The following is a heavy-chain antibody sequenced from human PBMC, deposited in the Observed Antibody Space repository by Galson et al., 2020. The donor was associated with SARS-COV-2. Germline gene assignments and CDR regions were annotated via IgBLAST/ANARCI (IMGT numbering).Heavy chain of an antibody. CDR3: TREGWQGGY. CDR2: IRGDGSET. V-gene: IGHV3-7*01. D-gene: IGHD2-15*01. Sequence: GGSLRLSCVVSGFTFSDYWMNWIRQAPGKGLEWVANIRGDGSETNYADSVQGRFSISRDNAVDTLYLELNSLRVDDKAVYYCTREGWQGGYWGQGTRVTVSS. CDR1: GFTFSDYW. J-gene: IGHJ4*02.